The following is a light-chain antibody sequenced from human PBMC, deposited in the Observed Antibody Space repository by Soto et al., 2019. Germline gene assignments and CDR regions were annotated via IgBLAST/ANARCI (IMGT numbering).Light chain of an antibody. CDR2: LYSDGSH. J-gene: IGLJ2*01. CDR3: QTWGTGMV. CDR1: SGHSKYA. Sequence: QPVLTQSPSASASLGASVKLTCTLSSGHSKYAIAWHQQHPEKGPRYLRMLYSDGSHTKGDGIPDRFSGSSSGAERYLTISRLQSDDEADYYCQTWGTGMVFGGGTKLTVL. V-gene: IGLV4-69*01.